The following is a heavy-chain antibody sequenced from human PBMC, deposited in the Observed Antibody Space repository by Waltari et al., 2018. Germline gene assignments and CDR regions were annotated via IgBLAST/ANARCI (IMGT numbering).Heavy chain of an antibody. D-gene: IGHD6-19*01. CDR1: GYTFTSYD. V-gene: IGHV1-8*01. CDR2: MNPNSGNT. Sequence: QVPLVQSGAEVKKPGASVKVSCKASGYTFTSYDINWVRQATGPGLEWMGWMNPNSGNTGYGQKFQGRVTISVDTSKNQVSLKLSSVTAADTAVYYCAREGSRYSSLPGVSDAFDIWGQGTMVTVSS. CDR3: AREGSRYSSLPGVSDAFDI. J-gene: IGHJ3*02.